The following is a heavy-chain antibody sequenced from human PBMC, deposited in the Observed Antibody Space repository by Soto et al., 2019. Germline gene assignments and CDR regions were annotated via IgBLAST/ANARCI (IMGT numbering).Heavy chain of an antibody. CDR2: ILYDGSNK. CDR3: AKDVFDAY. J-gene: IGHJ4*02. D-gene: IGHD2-8*01. V-gene: IGHV3-30*18. Sequence: QVQLMESGGGVVQSGRSVRLSCAASGFTFSSYGMHWVRQAPGKGLEWVAVILYDGSNKYYADSVKGRFTISRDNSKNTLYLQMDSLRPEDTAVYYCAKDVFDAYWGQGTLVTVSS. CDR1: GFTFSSYG.